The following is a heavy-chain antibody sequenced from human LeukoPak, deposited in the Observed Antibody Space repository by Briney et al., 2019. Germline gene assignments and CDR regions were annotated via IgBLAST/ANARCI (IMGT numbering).Heavy chain of an antibody. J-gene: IGHJ6*02. V-gene: IGHV1-24*01. D-gene: IGHD5-18*01. CDR1: GFTFTGYY. Sequence: GASVKVSCKTSGFTFTGYYMHWVRQAPGQGLEWMGGFDPEDGETIYAQKFQGRVTMTEDTSTDTAYMELSSLRSEDTAVYYCARRMSMGYSYGPDYYYYGMDVWGQGTTVTVSS. CDR3: ARRMSMGYSYGPDYYYYGMDV. CDR2: FDPEDGET.